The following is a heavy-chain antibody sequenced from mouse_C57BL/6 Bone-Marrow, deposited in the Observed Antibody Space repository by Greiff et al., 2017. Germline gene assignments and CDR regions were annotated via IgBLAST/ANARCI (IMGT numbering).Heavy chain of an antibody. V-gene: IGHV14-4*01. CDR1: GFNIKDDY. J-gene: IGHJ2*01. Sequence: VQLQQSGAELVRPGASVKLSCTASGFNIKDDYMHWVKQRPEQGLEWIGWIDPENGDTEYASKFQGKGTITADTSSNTAYLQLSSLTSEVTAVYYCTTPTVTYFDYWGQGTTLTVSS. CDR2: IDPENGDT. CDR3: TTPTVTYFDY. D-gene: IGHD1-1*01.